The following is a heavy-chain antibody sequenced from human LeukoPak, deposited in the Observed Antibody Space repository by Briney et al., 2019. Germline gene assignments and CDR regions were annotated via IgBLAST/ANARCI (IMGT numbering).Heavy chain of an antibody. J-gene: IGHJ4*02. D-gene: IGHD5-12*01. Sequence: SETLSLTCTVSGVSVSSGSYYWSWIRQPPGKGLEWIGEINHSGSTNYNPSLKSRVTISVDTSKNQFSLKLSSVTAADTAVYYCARSLSYGLRGDYWGQGTLVTVSS. V-gene: IGHV4-39*07. CDR1: GVSVSSGSYY. CDR3: ARSLSYGLRGDY. CDR2: INHSGST.